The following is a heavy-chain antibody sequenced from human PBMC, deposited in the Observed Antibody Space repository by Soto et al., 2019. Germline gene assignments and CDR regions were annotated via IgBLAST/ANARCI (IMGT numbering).Heavy chain of an antibody. CDR2: IIPIFGTA. J-gene: IGHJ6*02. Sequence: SVKVSCKASGGTFSSYAISWVRQAPGQGLEWMGGIIPIFGTANYAQKFQGRVTITADESTGTAYMELSSLRSEDTAVYYCARDGMVRGPGGMDVWGQGTTVTVSS. CDR3: ARDGMVRGPGGMDV. CDR1: GGTFSSYA. D-gene: IGHD3-10*01. V-gene: IGHV1-69*13.